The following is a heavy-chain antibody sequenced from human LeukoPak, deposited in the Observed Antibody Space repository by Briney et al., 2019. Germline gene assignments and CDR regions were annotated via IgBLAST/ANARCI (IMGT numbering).Heavy chain of an antibody. V-gene: IGHV4-61*02. J-gene: IGHJ4*02. D-gene: IGHD3-10*01. CDR3: ARLAYYYGSGSYYYYFDY. CDR2: IYTSGST. Sequence: SETLSLTCTVSGGSISSGSYYWSWIRQPAGKGLEWIGRIYTSGSTNYNPSLKSRVTISVDTSKNQFSLKLSSVTAADTAVYYCARLAYYYGSGSYYYYFDYWGQGTLVTVSS. CDR1: GGSISSGSYY.